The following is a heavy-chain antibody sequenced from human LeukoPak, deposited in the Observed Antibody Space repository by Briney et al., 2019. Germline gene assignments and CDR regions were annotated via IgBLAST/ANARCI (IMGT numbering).Heavy chain of an antibody. CDR1: GFSLSTSGVG. CDR2: IYWNDDK. V-gene: IGHV2-5*01. J-gene: IGHJ4*02. Sequence: SGPTLVKPTQTLTLTCTFSGFSLSTSGVGVGWIRQPPGKALEWLALIYWNDDKRYSPSLKSRLTITKDTSKNQVVLTMTNMDPVDTATYYCARLSITIFGVVITADYWGQGTLVNVSS. CDR3: ARLSITIFGVVITADY. D-gene: IGHD3-3*01.